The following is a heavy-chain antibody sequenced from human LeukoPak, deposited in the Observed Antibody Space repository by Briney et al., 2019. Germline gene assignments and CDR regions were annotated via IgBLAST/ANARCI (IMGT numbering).Heavy chain of an antibody. CDR3: ARDSVNYYGSGSYGAFDI. J-gene: IGHJ3*02. D-gene: IGHD3-10*01. V-gene: IGHV3-21*01. CDR2: ISSSSSYI. Sequence: PGGSLRLSCAASGFTFNSYSMNWVRQAPGKGLEWVSSISSSSSYIYYADSVKGRFTISRDNAKNSLYLQMNSLRAEDTAVYYCARDSVNYYGSGSYGAFDIWGQGTMVTVSS. CDR1: GFTFNSYS.